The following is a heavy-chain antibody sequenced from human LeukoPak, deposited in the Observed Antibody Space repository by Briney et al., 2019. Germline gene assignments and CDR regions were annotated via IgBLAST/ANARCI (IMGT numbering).Heavy chain of an antibody. D-gene: IGHD3-22*01. CDR2: IYYSGST. V-gene: IGHV4-39*07. CDR1: GGSISSSSYY. J-gene: IGHJ4*02. Sequence: PSETLSLTCTVSGGSISSSSYYWGWIRQPPGKGLEWIGSIYYSGSTYYNPSLKSRVTISVDTSKNQFSLKLSSVTAADTAVYYCARVLSYYDSRFHCDYWGQGTLVTVSS. CDR3: ARVLSYYDSRFHCDY.